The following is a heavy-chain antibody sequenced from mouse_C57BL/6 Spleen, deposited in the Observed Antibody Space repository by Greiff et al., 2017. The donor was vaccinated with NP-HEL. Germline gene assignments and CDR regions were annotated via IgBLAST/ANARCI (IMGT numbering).Heavy chain of an antibody. CDR1: GYTFTGYW. Sequence: VPLQQSGAELMKPGASVKLSCKATGYTFTGYWIEWVKQRPGHGLEWIEEILPGSGSTNYNEKFKGKATFTADTSSNTAYMQLSSLTTEDSAIYYCARGGTYDPFAYWGQGTLVTVSA. CDR2: ILPGSGST. V-gene: IGHV1-9*01. CDR3: ARGGTYDPFAY. J-gene: IGHJ3*01. D-gene: IGHD2-3*01.